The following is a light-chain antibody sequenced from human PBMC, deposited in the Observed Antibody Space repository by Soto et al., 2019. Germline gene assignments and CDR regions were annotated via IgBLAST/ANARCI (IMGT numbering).Light chain of an antibody. CDR2: GAS. J-gene: IGKJ5*01. Sequence: EIVMTQSPATLSVSPGARATLSCRPSQSVGSNLAWYQQKPGRAPRLLIYGASTRATGIPARFSGSGSVTEFTLTISSLQSEDFAVYYCQQYNNWPITFGQGTRLEIK. CDR1: QSVGSN. V-gene: IGKV3D-15*01. CDR3: QQYNNWPIT.